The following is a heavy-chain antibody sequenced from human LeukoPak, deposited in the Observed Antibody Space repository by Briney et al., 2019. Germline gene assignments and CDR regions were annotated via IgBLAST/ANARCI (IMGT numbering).Heavy chain of an antibody. CDR2: TRDKANSYTT. J-gene: IGHJ4*02. CDR1: GFTFSDHY. V-gene: IGHV3-72*01. D-gene: IGHD5-12*01. Sequence: GGSLRLSCAASGFTFSDHYMDWVRQAPGEGLEWVGRTRDKANSYTTEYAASVKGRFTISRDASKTSLYLQMNSLKTEDTAVYYCARGDGYDRRSFDYWGQGTLVTVSS. CDR3: ARGDGYDRRSFDY.